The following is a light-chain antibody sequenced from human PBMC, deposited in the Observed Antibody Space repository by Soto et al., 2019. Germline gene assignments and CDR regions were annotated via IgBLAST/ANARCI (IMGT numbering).Light chain of an antibody. Sequence: QSVLTQPPSASGTPGQRVTISCSGSSSNIGSNYVYWYQQVPGTTPKLLIYTNNQRPSGVPERFSGSKSGTSASLAISGLRSEDEADYYCAVWDDSLSGREVFGGGTKLTVL. V-gene: IGLV1-47*01. CDR1: SSNIGSNY. J-gene: IGLJ2*01. CDR2: TNN. CDR3: AVWDDSLSGREV.